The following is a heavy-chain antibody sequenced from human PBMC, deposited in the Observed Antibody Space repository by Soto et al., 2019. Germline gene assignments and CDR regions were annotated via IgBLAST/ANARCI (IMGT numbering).Heavy chain of an antibody. J-gene: IGHJ4*02. V-gene: IGHV3-53*01. CDR2: IYSSGST. CDR1: GFTVSSND. CDR3: ASRPPFDY. Sequence: EVQLVESGGGLIQPGGSLRLSCAASGFTVSSNDMSWVRQAPGKGLEWVSGIYSSGSTSYVDSVKSRFTISRDNSKNTLYLQMNSLRVEDTAVYYCASRPPFDYWGQGTLVTVSS.